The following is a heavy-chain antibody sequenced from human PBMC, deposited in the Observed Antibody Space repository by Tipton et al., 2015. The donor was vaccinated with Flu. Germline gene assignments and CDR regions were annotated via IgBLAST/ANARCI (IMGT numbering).Heavy chain of an antibody. V-gene: IGHV4-38-2*01. CDR2: IYRTGST. J-gene: IGHJ2*01. CDR1: GASFGSGYY. D-gene: IGHD4-17*01. Sequence: LRLSCSVSGASFGSGYYWGWIRQPPGKGLEWIGNIYRTGSTYYNPSLKSRVTVSVDTSKNQFSLKLSSVTAADTAVYYCARMEWTVTTPRYFDLWGRGTLVTVSS. CDR3: ARMEWTVTTPRYFDL.